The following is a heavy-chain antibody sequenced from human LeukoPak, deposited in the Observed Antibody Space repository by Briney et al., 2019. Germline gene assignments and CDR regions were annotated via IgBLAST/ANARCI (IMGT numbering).Heavy chain of an antibody. CDR3: AKAGEYCSGGSCYRLLNWFDP. CDR2: ISYDGSNK. Sequence: PGGSLRLSCAASGFTFSSYAMHWVRQAPGKGLEWVAVISYDGSNKYYADSVKGRFTISRDNSKNTLYLQMNSLRAEDTAVYYCAKAGEYCSGGSCYRLLNWFDPWGQGTLVTVSS. D-gene: IGHD2-15*01. J-gene: IGHJ5*02. CDR1: GFTFSSYA. V-gene: IGHV3-30-3*01.